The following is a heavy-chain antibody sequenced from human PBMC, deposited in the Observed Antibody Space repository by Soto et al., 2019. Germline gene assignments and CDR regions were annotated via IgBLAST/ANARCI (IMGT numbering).Heavy chain of an antibody. Sequence: SETLSLTCTVSGGSISSNFYYGGWIRQPPGKGLQWIGNIYYRGSTHYTPSLKSPVTISVDTSKNQFSLKLSSVTAADTAVYYGAIQPDDSYTFNPFDICGQGSMVT. D-gene: IGHD3-16*01. CDR2: IYYRGST. V-gene: IGHV4-39*01. CDR3: AIQPDDSYTFNPFDI. CDR1: GGSISSNFYY. J-gene: IGHJ3*02.